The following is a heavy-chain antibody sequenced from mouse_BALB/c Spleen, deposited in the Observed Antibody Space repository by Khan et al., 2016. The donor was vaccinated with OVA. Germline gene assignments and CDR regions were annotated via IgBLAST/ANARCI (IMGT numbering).Heavy chain of an antibody. D-gene: IGHD1-2*01. CDR3: ARAPITTATYWYFDV. Sequence: LVKTGASVKISCKASGYSFTGYYMHWVKQSHGKSLEWIGYISCHNGATSYNQKFKGKATFTVATSSSTAYMQFNSLTSEDSAVYYCARAPITTATYWYFDVWGAGTTVTVSS. J-gene: IGHJ1*01. V-gene: IGHV1S34*01. CDR1: GYSFTGYY. CDR2: ISCHNGAT.